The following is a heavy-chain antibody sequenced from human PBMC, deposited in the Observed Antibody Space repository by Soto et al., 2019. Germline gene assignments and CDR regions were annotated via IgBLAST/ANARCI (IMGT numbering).Heavy chain of an antibody. J-gene: IGHJ4*02. Sequence: QVQLRESGPGLVKPSETLSLTCTVSGGSISTYYWSWIRQPPGKGLEWIGYIYYGGSADYNPPLESRVTISVDTSKKQFSLKLSSVTAADTAVYYCARGGHCANGVCSALDYWGQGTLVTVSS. CDR1: GGSISTYY. CDR3: ARGGHCANGVCSALDY. D-gene: IGHD2-8*01. V-gene: IGHV4-59*08. CDR2: IYYGGSA.